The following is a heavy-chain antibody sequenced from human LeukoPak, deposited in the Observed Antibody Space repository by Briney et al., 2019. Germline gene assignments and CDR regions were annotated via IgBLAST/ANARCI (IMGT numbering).Heavy chain of an antibody. V-gene: IGHV3-48*02. Sequence: PGGSLRLSCAASGFTFSTYGMSWVRQAPGKGLEWLSYISYSDTAKYYADSVKGRFTISRDNAENSLHLQMNSLREEDTAVYYCARYFDRSGFYRDAFDVWGQGTMVTVSS. J-gene: IGHJ3*01. CDR2: ISYSDTAK. CDR1: GFTFSTYG. D-gene: IGHD3-22*01. CDR3: ARYFDRSGFYRDAFDV.